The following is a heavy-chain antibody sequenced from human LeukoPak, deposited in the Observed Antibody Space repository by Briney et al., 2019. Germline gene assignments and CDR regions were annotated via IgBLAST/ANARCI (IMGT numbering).Heavy chain of an antibody. V-gene: IGHV1-69*04. Sequence: SVKVSCKASGGTFSSYAISWVRQAPGQGLEWIGRIIPILGIANYAQKFQGRVTITADKSTSTAYMELSSLRSEDTAVYYCARFGELSYYYYYYGMDVWGQGTTVTVSS. CDR1: GGTFSSYA. CDR2: IIPILGIA. D-gene: IGHD3-10*01. CDR3: ARFGELSYYYYYYGMDV. J-gene: IGHJ6*02.